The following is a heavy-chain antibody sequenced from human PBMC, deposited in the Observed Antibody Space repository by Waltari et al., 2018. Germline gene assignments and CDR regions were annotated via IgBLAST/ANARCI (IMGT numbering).Heavy chain of an antibody. D-gene: IGHD2-8*02. CDR2: IYTGGST. J-gene: IGHJ3*02. V-gene: IGHV3-23*03. CDR3: AKEGGGVTFDI. Sequence: EVQLLQSGGGLVQPGGSLRLSCAGSGFTFSNYVMSWVRQAPGKGLDWVSVIYTGGSTHYADSVKGRFTVSRDNSKSTLYRQMDTLTPEDTAVYYCAKEGGGVTFDIWGQGTMVTVSS. CDR1: GFTFSNYV.